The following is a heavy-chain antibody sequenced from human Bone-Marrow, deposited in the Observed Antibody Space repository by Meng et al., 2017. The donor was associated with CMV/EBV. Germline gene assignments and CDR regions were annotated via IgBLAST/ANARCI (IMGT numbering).Heavy chain of an antibody. V-gene: IGHV3-15*01. D-gene: IGHD2-2*01. CDR1: GFTFGNAW. CDR3: TTYIVVVPAAID. Sequence: GESLKISCAASGFTFGNAWMSWVRQAPGKGLEWVGRIKSKTDGGTTDYAAPVKGRFTISRDDSKNTLYLQMNSLKTEDTAVYYCTTYIVVVPAAIDWGQGTLVTVSS. J-gene: IGHJ4*02. CDR2: IKSKTDGGTT.